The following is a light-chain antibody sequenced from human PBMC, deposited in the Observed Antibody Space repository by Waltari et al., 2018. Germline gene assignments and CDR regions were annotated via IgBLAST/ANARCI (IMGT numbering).Light chain of an antibody. CDR3: MQSIQFPLT. CDR2: LTS. V-gene: IGKV4-1*01. Sequence: DIVMTQSPDSLAVSLGERATITCHSSESLLSPSNNLNSLAWYQQMPGQPPRLLIYLTSTRESGVPDRFSGSGSGTDFTLKISRVEAEDVGLYYCMQSIQFPLTFGGGTKVEIK. CDR1: ESLLSPSNNLNS. J-gene: IGKJ4*01.